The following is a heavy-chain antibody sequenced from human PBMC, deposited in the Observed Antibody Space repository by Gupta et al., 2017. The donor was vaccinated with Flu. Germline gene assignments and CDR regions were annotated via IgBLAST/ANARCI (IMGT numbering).Heavy chain of an antibody. J-gene: IGHJ4*02. Sequence: QLQESGPGLVKPSETLSLTCSVSGGSISSSSYYWGWIRQPPGKGLEWIGSISYTGSTYYNPSLKSRVTISVDTSKNQFSLNLGSVTAADTAVYFCGRQYSGAWYPFDYWGRGTLVTVSS. D-gene: IGHD6-19*01. V-gene: IGHV4-39*01. CDR3: GRQYSGAWYPFDY. CDR1: GGSISSSSYY. CDR2: ISYTGST.